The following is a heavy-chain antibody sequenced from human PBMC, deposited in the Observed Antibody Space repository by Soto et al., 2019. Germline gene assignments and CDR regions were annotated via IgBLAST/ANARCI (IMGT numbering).Heavy chain of an antibody. V-gene: IGHV3-23*01. J-gene: IGHJ5*02. Sequence: GGSLRLSCAASGFTFSSYAMSWVRQAPGKGLEWVSAISGRGGSTYYADSVKVRFTISRDNSKNTLYLQMNGLRAEHTAVYYCAKPRVTYYDILTGYYRESWGQGTLVTVTS. CDR1: GFTFSSYA. D-gene: IGHD3-9*01. CDR3: AKPRVTYYDILTGYYRES. CDR2: ISGRGGST.